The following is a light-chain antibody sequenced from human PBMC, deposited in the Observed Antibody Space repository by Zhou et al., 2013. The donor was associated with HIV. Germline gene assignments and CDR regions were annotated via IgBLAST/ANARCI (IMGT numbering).Light chain of an antibody. J-gene: IGKJ3*01. Sequence: IRMTQSPSSFSASTGDRVSITCRASESVNSFLAWYQQRPGKAPQLLIYKSSTLHSGVPSRFSASGFGTEFTLTINSLQPDDFATYYCLHYLSYSDFTFGPGTKVDIK. CDR1: ESVNSF. CDR3: LHYLSYSDFT. CDR2: KSS. V-gene: IGKV1-5*03.